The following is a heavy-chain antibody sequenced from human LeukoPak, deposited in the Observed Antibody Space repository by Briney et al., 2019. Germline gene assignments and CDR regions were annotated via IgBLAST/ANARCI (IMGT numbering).Heavy chain of an antibody. CDR1: GGSFSGYY. D-gene: IGHD3-9*01. CDR2: IYHSGTT. V-gene: IGHV4-34*01. J-gene: IGHJ4*02. CDR3: ARSKDILTGYCFDY. Sequence: SETLSLTCAVYGGSFSGYYWSWIRQPPGKGLEWIGYIYHSGTTNYNPSLKSRVTISVDTSKNQFSLKLSSVTAADTAVYYCARSKDILTGYCFDYWGQGTLVTVSS.